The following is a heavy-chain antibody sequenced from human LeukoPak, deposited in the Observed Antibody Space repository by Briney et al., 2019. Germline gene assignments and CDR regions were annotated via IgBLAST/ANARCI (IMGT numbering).Heavy chain of an antibody. V-gene: IGHV4-31*03. CDR2: IYYSGST. D-gene: IGHD5-18*01. CDR3: ARSPLGTAMGACDY. Sequence: SETLSLTCTVSGVSISSGGYYWSWIRQHPGKGLEWIGYIYYSGSTYYNPSLKSRVTISVGTSKNQFSLKLSSETAADTAVYYCARSPLGTAMGACDYWGQGTLVTVSS. J-gene: IGHJ4*02. CDR1: GVSISSGGYY.